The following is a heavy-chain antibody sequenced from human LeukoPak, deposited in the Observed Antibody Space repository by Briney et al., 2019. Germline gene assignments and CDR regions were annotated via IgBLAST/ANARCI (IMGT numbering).Heavy chain of an antibody. CDR3: TTVYSSGWYLKNYGMDV. J-gene: IGHJ6*02. V-gene: IGHV3-15*01. D-gene: IGHD6-19*01. Sequence: GGSLRLSCAASGFTFSNAWMSWVRQAPGKGLEWVGRIKSKIDGGTTDYAAPVKGRFTISRDDSKNTLYLQMNSLKTEDTAVYYCTTVYSSGWYLKNYGMDVWGQGTTVTVPS. CDR1: GFTFSNAW. CDR2: IKSKIDGGTT.